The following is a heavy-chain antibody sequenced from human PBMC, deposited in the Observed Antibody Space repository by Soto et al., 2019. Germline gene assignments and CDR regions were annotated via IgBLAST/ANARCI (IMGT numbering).Heavy chain of an antibody. V-gene: IGHV4-39*01. CDR1: GASISRSPYC. CDR2: LCYSGN. CDR3: SRRAPEGFDP. Sequence: SETLSLTCTVSGASISRSPYCWAWIRQPSGKELEWVGSLCYSGNYYRPSLKSRVTISVDTSKNQLSLNLSSVTAADTAIYYCSRRAPEGFDPWGQGTLVTVSS. J-gene: IGHJ5*02.